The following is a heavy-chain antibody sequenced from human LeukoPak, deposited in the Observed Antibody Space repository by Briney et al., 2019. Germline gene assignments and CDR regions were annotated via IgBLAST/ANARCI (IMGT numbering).Heavy chain of an antibody. V-gene: IGHV4-34*08. D-gene: IGHD2-21*02. CDR1: GFTFSSYA. CDR3: ANIVVVTAIP. Sequence: PGGSLRLSCAASGFTFSSYAMSWVRQPPGKGLEWIGEINHSGSTNYNPSLKSRVTISVDTSKNQFSLKLSSVTAADTAVYYCANIVVVTAIPWGQGTLVTVSS. CDR2: INHSGST. J-gene: IGHJ4*02.